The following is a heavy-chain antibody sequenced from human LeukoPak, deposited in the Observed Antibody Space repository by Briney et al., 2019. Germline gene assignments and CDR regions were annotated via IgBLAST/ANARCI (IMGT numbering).Heavy chain of an antibody. D-gene: IGHD2-8*01. V-gene: IGHV1-8*01. CDR2: MNPDSGNT. CDR3: ARGVLTLNLFDP. J-gene: IGHJ5*02. CDR1: GYSLTTYD. Sequence: GASVKVSCKASGYSLTTYDINWVRQATGQGLEWMGWMNPDSGNTAYAQNFQGRVTMTRNTSISTAYMELSSLRSEDTAVYYCARGVLTLNLFDPWGQGTLVTVSS.